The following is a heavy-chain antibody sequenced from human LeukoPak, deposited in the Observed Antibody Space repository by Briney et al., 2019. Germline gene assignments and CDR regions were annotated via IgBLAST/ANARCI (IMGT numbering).Heavy chain of an antibody. Sequence: SVKVSCKASGYTFTGYFIHWVRQAPGQGLEWMGWINPKSGGTNYQKKFQDRVTMTRDTSITTAYMEMSRLRSDDTAVYYCARSMVVRGVMGNYFDPWGQGTLVTVSS. CDR3: ARSMVVRGVMGNYFDP. CDR1: GYTFTGYF. CDR2: INPKSGGT. V-gene: IGHV1-2*02. D-gene: IGHD3-10*01. J-gene: IGHJ5*02.